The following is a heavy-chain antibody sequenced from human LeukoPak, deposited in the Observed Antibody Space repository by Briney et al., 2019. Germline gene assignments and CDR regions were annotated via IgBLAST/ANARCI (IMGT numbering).Heavy chain of an antibody. CDR3: ARDEQIVVPAAIMGADAFDI. V-gene: IGHV4-4*07. CDR2: IYTSGST. J-gene: IGHJ3*02. Sequence: SETLSLTCTVSGGSISSYYWSWIRQPAGKGLEWIGRIYTSGSTNYNPSLKSRVTMSVDTSKNQFSLKLSSVTAADTAVYYCARDEQIVVPAAIMGADAFDIWGQGTMVTVSS. D-gene: IGHD2-2*01. CDR1: GGSISSYY.